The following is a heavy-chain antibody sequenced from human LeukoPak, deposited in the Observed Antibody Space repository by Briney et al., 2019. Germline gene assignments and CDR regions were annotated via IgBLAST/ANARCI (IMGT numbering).Heavy chain of an antibody. CDR3: ARSASLRDSDAFDI. J-gene: IGHJ3*02. V-gene: IGHV1-2*04. Sequence: ASVKVSCKASGYTFTGYYMHWVRQAPGQGLEWMGWINPNSGGTNYAQKFQGWVTMTRDTSISTAYMELSRLRSDDTAVYYCARSASLRDSDAFDIWGQGTMVTVSS. CDR1: GYTFTGYY. CDR2: INPNSGGT.